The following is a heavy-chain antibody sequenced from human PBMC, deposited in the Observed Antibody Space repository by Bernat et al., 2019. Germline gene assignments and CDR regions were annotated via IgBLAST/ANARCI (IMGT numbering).Heavy chain of an antibody. J-gene: IGHJ4*02. CDR2: ISGDGGSK. CDR1: GFTFDDYA. CDR3: AKDKARATAIEFDY. Sequence: EVQLVASGGGVVQPGGSLRLSCAASGFTFDDYAMHWVRQAPGQGLEWVSLISGDGGSKYYADSVKGRFTISRDNSKDSLYLQMNSLRTEDTALYYCAKDKARATAIEFDYWGQGTLVTVSS. V-gene: IGHV3-43*02. D-gene: IGHD2-21*02.